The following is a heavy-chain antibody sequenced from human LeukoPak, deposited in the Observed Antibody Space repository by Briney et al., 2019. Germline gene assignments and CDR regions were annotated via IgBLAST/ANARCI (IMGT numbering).Heavy chain of an antibody. Sequence: PGGSLRLSCAASEFTLTYNYMTWVRQAPGKGLEWVSLLYSHGATNYADSVTGRFTISRDNSKNTLYLQMNSLRAEDTAVYYCARGGGSYYFDYWGQGTLVTVSS. CDR3: ARGGGSYYFDY. V-gene: IGHV3-53*01. D-gene: IGHD3-10*01. CDR1: EFTLTYNY. CDR2: LYSHGAT. J-gene: IGHJ4*02.